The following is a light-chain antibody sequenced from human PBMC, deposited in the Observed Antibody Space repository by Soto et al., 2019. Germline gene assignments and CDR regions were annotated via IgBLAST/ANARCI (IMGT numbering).Light chain of an antibody. V-gene: IGLV2-14*01. CDR1: SSDVGGYNY. Sequence: SVVTQPASLSGSPGQSITISRPGNSSDVGGYNYVSWYQQHPGKAPKLMIYDVSNRPSGVSNRFSGSKSGNTASLTISGLQAVDEADYYCSSYTSSSSYVFGTGTKVTV. J-gene: IGLJ1*01. CDR3: SSYTSSSSYV. CDR2: DVS.